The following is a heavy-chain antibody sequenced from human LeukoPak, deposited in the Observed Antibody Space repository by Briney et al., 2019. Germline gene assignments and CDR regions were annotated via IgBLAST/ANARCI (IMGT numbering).Heavy chain of an antibody. D-gene: IGHD5-24*01. CDR1: GGSISSSSYY. V-gene: IGHV4-39*01. CDR3: ARFNDAVEMATVTDYGMDV. Sequence: SETLSLTCTVSGGSISSSSYYWGWIRQPPGKGLEWIGSIYYSGSTYYNPSLKSRVTISVDTSKNQFSLKLSSVTAADTAVYYCARFNDAVEMATVTDYGMDVWGQGTTVTVSS. CDR2: IYYSGST. J-gene: IGHJ6*02.